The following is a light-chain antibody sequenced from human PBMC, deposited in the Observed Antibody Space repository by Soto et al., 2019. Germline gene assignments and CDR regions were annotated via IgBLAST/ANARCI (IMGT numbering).Light chain of an antibody. V-gene: IGKV3-20*01. J-gene: IGKJ5*01. CDR3: QQYGNSPPGT. CDR1: QSVDNNH. Sequence: TLFTQTPGTLYFSPGERATLSCRASQSVDNNHVAWYQQRRGLPPRLLIYGASNRATGIPDRFSGSGSGTDFTLTISRLEPEDFAVYSCQQYGNSPPGTFGQGTRLEIK. CDR2: GAS.